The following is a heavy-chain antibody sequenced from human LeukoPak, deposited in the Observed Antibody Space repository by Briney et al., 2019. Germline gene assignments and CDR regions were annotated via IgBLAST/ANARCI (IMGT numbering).Heavy chain of an antibody. V-gene: IGHV1-46*01. D-gene: IGHD6-13*01. CDR3: ARDLWITAVGVQYYYYYGMDV. J-gene: IGHJ6*02. CDR1: GYSFTSYY. Sequence: ASVKVTCKASGYSFTSYYINWVRQAPGQGLEWMGIINPGGGSTTYAQKFQGRVTMTRDTSTSTVYMELSSLRSEDTAVYFCARDLWITAVGVQYYYYYGMDVWGQGTTVTVSS. CDR2: INPGGGST.